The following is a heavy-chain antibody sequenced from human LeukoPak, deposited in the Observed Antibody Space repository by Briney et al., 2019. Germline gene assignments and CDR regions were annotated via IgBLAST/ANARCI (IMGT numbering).Heavy chain of an antibody. Sequence: GASVKVSCKASVYTFTGYYMHWVRQAPGQGLEWMGWINPNSGGTNYAQKFQGRVTMTRDTSISTAYMELSRLRSDDTAVYYCARARQPFGELSEFDYWGQGTLVTVSS. CDR1: VYTFTGYY. CDR2: INPNSGGT. CDR3: ARARQPFGELSEFDY. J-gene: IGHJ4*02. V-gene: IGHV1-2*02. D-gene: IGHD3-10*01.